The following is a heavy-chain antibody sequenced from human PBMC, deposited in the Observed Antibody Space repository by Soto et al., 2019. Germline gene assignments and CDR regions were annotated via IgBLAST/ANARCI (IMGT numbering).Heavy chain of an antibody. CDR1: GFSLSTGGVG. CDR2: IYWDDDK. CDR3: THSRCGGDCLQSYSSHYYYGMDV. V-gene: IGHV2-5*02. Sequence: QITLMESGPTLVKPTQTLTLTCTFSGFSLSTGGVGVGWIRQPPGKALEWLALIYWDDDKPYSPSLRSRLTITKDTSKNQVVLTMTNMDPVDTATYYCTHSRCGGDCLQSYSSHYYYGMDVWGQGTTVTVSS. J-gene: IGHJ6*02. D-gene: IGHD2-21*02.